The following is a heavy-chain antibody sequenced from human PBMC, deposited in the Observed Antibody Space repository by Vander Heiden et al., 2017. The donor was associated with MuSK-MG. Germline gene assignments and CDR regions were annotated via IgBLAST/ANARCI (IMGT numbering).Heavy chain of an antibody. CDR3: AKRNHDDVWGSYPDD. V-gene: IGHV3-23*01. CDR1: GFTFSRYA. Sequence: EVQLLESGGGLVQPGGSLRLSCAASGFTFSRYAMSWVRQAPGKGLEWVSAISGSGGSTYYEDSGKGRFTISRDNAKNSPYMQMNRLGAAETAVYYCAKRNHDDVWGSYPDDWGQGTMVTVSS. J-gene: IGHJ4*02. D-gene: IGHD3-16*02. CDR2: ISGSGGST.